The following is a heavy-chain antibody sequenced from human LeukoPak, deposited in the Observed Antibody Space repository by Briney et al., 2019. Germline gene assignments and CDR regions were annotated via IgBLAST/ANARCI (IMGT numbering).Heavy chain of an antibody. D-gene: IGHD2-2*01. J-gene: IGHJ6*03. V-gene: IGHV4-34*01. CDR2: INHSGST. CDR3: ARVGLYCSSTSCYPTPYYMDV. Sequence: PSETLSLTCAVYGGSFIGYYWSWIRQPPGKGLEWIGEINHSGSTNYNPSLKSRVTISVETSKNQFSLKLSSVTAADTAVYYCARVGLYCSSTSCYPTPYYMDVWGKGTTVTVSS. CDR1: GGSFIGYY.